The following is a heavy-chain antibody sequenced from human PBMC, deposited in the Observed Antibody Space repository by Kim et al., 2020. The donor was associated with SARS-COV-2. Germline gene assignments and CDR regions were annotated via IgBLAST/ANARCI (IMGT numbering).Heavy chain of an antibody. J-gene: IGHJ4*02. CDR1: GYTFTVYG. CDR3: IREGDAGGGSYYFAY. V-gene: IGHV1-18*04. CDR2: ITLYNGDT. D-gene: IGHD2-8*02. Sequence: PSVKVSCKASGYTFTVYGISWVRQAPGQGLEWMGWITLYNGDTRYAQKFQGRFTLTTDTSTNTAYMELRSLRSDDTAFYYCIREGDAGGGSYYFAYWGQGTLVTVSS.